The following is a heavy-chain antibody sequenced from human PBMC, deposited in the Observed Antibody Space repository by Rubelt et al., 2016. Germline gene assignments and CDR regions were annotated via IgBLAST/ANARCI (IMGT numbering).Heavy chain of an antibody. CDR2: IYHSGST. D-gene: IGHD3-3*01. CDR3: ARHRITIVGVVIPYFDY. J-gene: IGHJ4*02. CDR1: GYSISSGYY. Sequence: QVQLQESGPGLVKPSETLSLTCTVSGYSISSGYYWGWIRPPPGKGLEWIGSIYHSGSTYYNPSVKLGVPISEATSTNQVALKLSSVTAADTAVYYCARHRITIVGVVIPYFDYWGQGTLVTVSS. V-gene: IGHV4-38-2*02.